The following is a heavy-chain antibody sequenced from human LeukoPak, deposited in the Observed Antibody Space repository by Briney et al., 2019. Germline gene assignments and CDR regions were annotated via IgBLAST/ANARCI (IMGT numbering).Heavy chain of an antibody. CDR2: ISGSGDNT. J-gene: IGHJ6*02. D-gene: IGHD3-16*01. Sequence: GGSLRLSCAASGFTFSSYAMSWVRQAPGKGLEWVSGISGSGDNTYYADSVKGRFTISRDNAKNSLYLQMSNLGAEDTAVYFCARGGGLDVWGQGATVTVSS. V-gene: IGHV3-23*01. CDR1: GFTFSSYA. CDR3: ARGGGLDV.